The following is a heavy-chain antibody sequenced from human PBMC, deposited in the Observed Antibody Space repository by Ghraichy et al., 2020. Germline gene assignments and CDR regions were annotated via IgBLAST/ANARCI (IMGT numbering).Heavy chain of an antibody. V-gene: IGHV3-30*02. Sequence: GGSLRLSCAASGFTFSSYGMHWVRQAPGKGLEWVAFIRYDGSNKYYADSVKGRFTISRYNSKNTLYLQMNSLRAEDTAVYYCANPGYSSGSHKIYGMDVWGQGTTVTVSS. J-gene: IGHJ6*02. CDR1: GFTFSSYG. CDR2: IRYDGSNK. D-gene: IGHD6-19*01. CDR3: ANPGYSSGSHKIYGMDV.